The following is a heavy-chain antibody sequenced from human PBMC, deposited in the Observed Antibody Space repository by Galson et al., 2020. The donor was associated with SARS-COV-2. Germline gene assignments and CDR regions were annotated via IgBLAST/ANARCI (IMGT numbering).Heavy chain of an antibody. V-gene: IGHV3-72*01. CDR2: VSNRAYSNTP. J-gene: IGHJ3*02. D-gene: IGHD6-13*01. CDR1: GITLSDHF. Sequence: GGSLRLSCAGSGITLSDHFMDWVRLVPGKGLEWVGRVSNRAYSNTPDYAASVRGRFTISRDDSKNSLYLQMNSLKTEDTAVYYCAGDVGSWANAGFDIWGQGTMVTVSS. CDR3: AGDVGSWANAGFDI.